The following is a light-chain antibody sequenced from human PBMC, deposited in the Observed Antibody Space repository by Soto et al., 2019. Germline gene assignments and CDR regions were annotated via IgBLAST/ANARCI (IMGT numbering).Light chain of an antibody. CDR1: QSVSSSF. V-gene: IGKV3-20*01. Sequence: EIVLTQSPGTLSLSPGERATLSCRASQSVSSSFLAWYQQKPGQAPRLLSYGASSRATGIPDRFSGSGSGTDFTLTISRLEPEDFAVYYCQQYGSSLWTFGLGTKVEIK. CDR2: GAS. CDR3: QQYGSSLWT. J-gene: IGKJ1*01.